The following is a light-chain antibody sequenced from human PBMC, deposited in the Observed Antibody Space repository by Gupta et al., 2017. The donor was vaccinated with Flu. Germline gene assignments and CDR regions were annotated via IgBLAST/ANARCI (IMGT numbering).Light chain of an antibody. CDR2: AAS. Sequence: DIQLTQSPSFLSASVGDRVTITCRASQGISSYLAWYQQKPGKAPKLLIYAASTLQSGVPSRFSGSGSGAEFTLTISSLQPEDFATYYCLQLNSYPSAFGPGTKVDIK. J-gene: IGKJ3*01. V-gene: IGKV1-9*01. CDR3: LQLNSYPSA. CDR1: QGISSY.